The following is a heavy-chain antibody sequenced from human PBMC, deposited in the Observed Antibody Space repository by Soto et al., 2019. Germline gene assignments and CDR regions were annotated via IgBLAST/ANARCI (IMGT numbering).Heavy chain of an antibody. CDR3: ARESLYYYDSSGYPDAFDI. Sequence: VASVKVSCKASGYTFTSYAMHWVRQAPGQRLEWMGWINAGNGNTKYSQKFQGRVTITRDTSASTAYMELSSLRSEDTAVYYCARESLYYYDSSGYPDAFDIWGQATMVTVSS. V-gene: IGHV1-3*01. CDR2: INAGNGNT. J-gene: IGHJ3*02. CDR1: GYTFTSYA. D-gene: IGHD3-22*01.